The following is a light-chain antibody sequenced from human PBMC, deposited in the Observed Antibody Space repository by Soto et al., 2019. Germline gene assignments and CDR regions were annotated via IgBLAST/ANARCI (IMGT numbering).Light chain of an antibody. CDR2: EVS. V-gene: IGLV2-8*01. Sequence: QSALTQPPSASGSPGQSVTISCTGTSSDVGGYNYVSWYQQHPGKAPKLMIYEVSKRPSGVPDRFSGSKSGNTASLTVSGLQAEDEADYYCSSYAGSNYVVFGGGNKLTVL. J-gene: IGLJ2*01. CDR1: SSDVGGYNY. CDR3: SSYAGSNYVV.